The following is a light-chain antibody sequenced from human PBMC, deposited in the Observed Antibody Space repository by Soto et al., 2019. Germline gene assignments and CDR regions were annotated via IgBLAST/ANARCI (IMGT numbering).Light chain of an antibody. J-gene: IGKJ5*01. Sequence: EIVLTQSPGTLSLSPGARATLSCRASQSVTSGYLAWYQQQPNQAPRLLIYGASYRATDIPDRFSGGGSGTDFSLTISRLEPEDFAVYYCQHYSSSPPAITFGQGTRLESK. CDR1: QSVTSGY. CDR3: QHYSSSPPAIT. V-gene: IGKV3-20*01. CDR2: GAS.